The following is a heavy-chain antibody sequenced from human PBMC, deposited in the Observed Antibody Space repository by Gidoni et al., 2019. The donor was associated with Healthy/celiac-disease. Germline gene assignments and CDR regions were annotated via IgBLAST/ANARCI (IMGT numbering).Heavy chain of an antibody. Sequence: EVQLLESGGGLVQPGGSLRLSCAASGFTFSSYAMSLVRQAPGKGLEWVSAISGSGGSTYYADSVKGRFTISRDNSKNTLYLQMNSLRAEDTAVYYCATSVYDFWSGYYPFDYWGQGTLVTVSS. CDR1: GFTFSSYA. CDR2: ISGSGGST. V-gene: IGHV3-23*01. J-gene: IGHJ4*02. CDR3: ATSVYDFWSGYYPFDY. D-gene: IGHD3-3*01.